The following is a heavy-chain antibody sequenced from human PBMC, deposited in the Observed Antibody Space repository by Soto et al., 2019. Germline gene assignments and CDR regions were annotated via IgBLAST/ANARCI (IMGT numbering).Heavy chain of an antibody. Sequence: QVQLQESGPGLVKPSQTLSLTCTVSGGSISSGGYYWSWIRQHPGKGLEWIGYIYYSGSTYYNPSLKSRVTISVDTSKNQFSLKLSSVTAADTAVYYCARDRRLWFGESNYYGMDVWGQGTTVTVSS. D-gene: IGHD3-10*01. CDR1: GGSISSGGYY. J-gene: IGHJ6*02. CDR3: ARDRRLWFGESNYYGMDV. V-gene: IGHV4-31*03. CDR2: IYYSGST.